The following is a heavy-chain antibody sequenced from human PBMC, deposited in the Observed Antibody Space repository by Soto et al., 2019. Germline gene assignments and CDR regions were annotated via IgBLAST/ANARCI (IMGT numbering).Heavy chain of an antibody. CDR2: ISSDGSYA. J-gene: IGHJ4*02. D-gene: IGHD2-21*02. V-gene: IGHV3-74*01. CDR1: GFTFSHYW. CDR3: ARAFDPLVRTAY. Sequence: EVQLVESGGGLVQPGGSLRLSCAASGFTFSHYWMYWVRQAPGKGLVCVSRISSDGSYASYADSVKGRFTISRDSAKSVLYLQMTSLRAEDTAVYYCARAFDPLVRTAYWGQGTLVSVSS.